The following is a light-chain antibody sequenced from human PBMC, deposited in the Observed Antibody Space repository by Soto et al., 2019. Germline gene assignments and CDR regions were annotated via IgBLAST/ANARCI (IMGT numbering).Light chain of an antibody. CDR3: TSYSRYSVLV. CDR2: EVS. CDR1: SSDIGGYKY. V-gene: IGLV2-14*01. J-gene: IGLJ3*02. Sequence: QYMLTQPASVSGYPGQSITISCTGTSSDIGGYKYVSWYQQHPGKAPKLIIFEVSNRPSGVSDRFSGSNSGNTASLTISGLQAEDEADYYCTSYSRYSVLVFGGGTKVTV.